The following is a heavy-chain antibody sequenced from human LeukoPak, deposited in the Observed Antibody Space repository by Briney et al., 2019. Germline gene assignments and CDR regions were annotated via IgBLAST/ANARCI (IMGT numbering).Heavy chain of an antibody. CDR3: AREGAVGVITLDDAFDI. J-gene: IGHJ3*02. D-gene: IGHD3-16*02. CDR1: SGSINSYY. Sequence: SETLSLTCTVSSGSINSYYWNWIRQPPGKGLEWIGRIYSSGSTNYSPSLKSRVTISVDTSKDQFSLKLSSVTAADTAVYYCAREGAVGVITLDDAFDIWGQGTMVTVSS. CDR2: IYSSGST. V-gene: IGHV4-59*01.